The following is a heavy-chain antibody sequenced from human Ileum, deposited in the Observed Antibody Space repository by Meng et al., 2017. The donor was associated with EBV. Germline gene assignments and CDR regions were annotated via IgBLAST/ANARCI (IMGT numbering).Heavy chain of an antibody. CDR3: VRGGLGPWY. J-gene: IGHJ4*02. D-gene: IGHD3/OR15-3a*01. Sequence: PGESGGGLCEPGRSRGPAFAASGLSFITSWMHWLRQAPGKGLVWVSHIDTDGSTTNYAGSVKGRFTISRDNAKNTLSLQMNSLRVEDTAVYYCVRGGLGPWYWGQGTLVTVSS. CDR2: IDTDGSTT. CDR1: GLSFITSW. V-gene: IGHV3-74*01.